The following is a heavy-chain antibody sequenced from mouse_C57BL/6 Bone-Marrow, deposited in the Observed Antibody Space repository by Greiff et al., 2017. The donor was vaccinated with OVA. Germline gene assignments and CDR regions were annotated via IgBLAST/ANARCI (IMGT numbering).Heavy chain of an antibody. CDR3: ARGMGPSNYLGYYAMDY. V-gene: IGHV1-69*01. Sequence: VQLQQPGAELVMPGASVKLSCKASGYTFTSYWMHWVKQRPGQGLEWIGEIDPSDSYTNYNQKFKGKSTLTVDKSSSTAYMQLSSLTSEDSAVYYCARGMGPSNYLGYYAMDYWGQGTSVTVSS. CDR1: GYTFTSYW. J-gene: IGHJ4*01. D-gene: IGHD2-5*01. CDR2: IDPSDSYT.